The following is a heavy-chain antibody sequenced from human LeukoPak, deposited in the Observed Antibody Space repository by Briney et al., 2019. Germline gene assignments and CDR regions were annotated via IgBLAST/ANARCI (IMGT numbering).Heavy chain of an antibody. D-gene: IGHD5-18*01. V-gene: IGHV4-59*01. J-gene: IGHJ4*02. CDR3: ARGRYSYGYPLYYFDY. Sequence: SETLSLTCTVSGGSISHYYWTWIRQPPGKGLEWIAYIYYSGSTNYNPSLKSRVTISLATSKNQFSLKLSSVTAADTAVYYCARGRYSYGYPLYYFDYWGQGTLVTVSS. CDR2: IYYSGST. CDR1: GGSISHYY.